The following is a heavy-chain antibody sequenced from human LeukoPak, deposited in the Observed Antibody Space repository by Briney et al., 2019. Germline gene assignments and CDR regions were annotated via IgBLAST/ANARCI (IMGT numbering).Heavy chain of an antibody. CDR2: IDPSGGST. D-gene: IGHD3-16*01. Sequence: ASVKVSCKASGYTFTTYFMNWVRQAPGQGLEWMGIIDPSGGSTSYAQKFQGRVTVTRDMSTSIVYMELSRLRSDDTAVYYCARGRADYGDFDYWGQGTLVTVSS. CDR3: ARGRADYGDFDY. V-gene: IGHV1-46*01. CDR1: GYTFTTYF. J-gene: IGHJ4*02.